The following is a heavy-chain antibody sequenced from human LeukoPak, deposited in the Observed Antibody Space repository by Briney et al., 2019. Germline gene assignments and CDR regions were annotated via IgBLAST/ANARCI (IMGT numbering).Heavy chain of an antibody. CDR2: ITRTSTTI. D-gene: IGHD1-26*01. CDR1: VFTFSSYG. Sequence: PGGSLRLSXAASVFTFSSYGMNWVRLAPGKGLEWVSYITRTSTTIYDADSVKGRFTISRDNDKNTLYLQMNSLRAEDTAVYFCARDLRGSTPYYYYYMDVWGKGTSVTVSS. J-gene: IGHJ6*03. CDR3: ARDLRGSTPYYYYYMDV. V-gene: IGHV3-48*01.